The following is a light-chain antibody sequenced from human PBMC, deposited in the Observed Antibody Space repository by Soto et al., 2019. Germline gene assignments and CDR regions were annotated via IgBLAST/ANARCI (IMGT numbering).Light chain of an antibody. J-gene: IGLJ2*01. CDR3: SSYTSDNTLI. CDR2: EVT. CDR1: SSDIGDYNY. V-gene: IGLV2-14*01. Sequence: QSVLTQPASVSGSPGQSITISCTGASSDIGDYNYVSWYRQRPGKAPQLVIYEVTNRPSGISSRFSGSKSGSTASLTISGLQAADEADYYCSSYTSDNTLIFGGGTKVTVL.